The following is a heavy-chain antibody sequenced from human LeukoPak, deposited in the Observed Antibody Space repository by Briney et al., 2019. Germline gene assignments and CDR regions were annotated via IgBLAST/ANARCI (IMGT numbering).Heavy chain of an antibody. J-gene: IGHJ4*02. CDR2: IRYDGSNK. V-gene: IGHV3-30*02. Sequence: PGGSLRLSCAASGFTVSSNYMHWVRQAPGKGLEWVAFIRYDGSNKYYADSVKGRFTISRDNSKNTLYLQMNSLRAEDTAVYYCARDVDTAMVNVFDYWGQGTLVTVSS. CDR1: GFTVSSNY. CDR3: ARDVDTAMVNVFDY. D-gene: IGHD5-18*01.